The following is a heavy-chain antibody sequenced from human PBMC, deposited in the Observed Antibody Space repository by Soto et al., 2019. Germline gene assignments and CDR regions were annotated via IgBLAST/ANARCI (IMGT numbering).Heavy chain of an antibody. CDR3: AKGDNLGPKTGYAFDP. V-gene: IGHV6-1*01. D-gene: IGHD5-12*01. CDR2: TYFRSKWYN. Sequence: SQTLSLTCAISGDSVSSNTASWNWIRQSPSRGLEWLGRTYFRSKWYNDYAVSVKSRIIINPDTSNSQFSLQLNSVTPEDTAVYFCAKGDNLGPKTGYAFDPWGQGIMVTVSS. CDR1: GDSVSSNTAS. J-gene: IGHJ5*02.